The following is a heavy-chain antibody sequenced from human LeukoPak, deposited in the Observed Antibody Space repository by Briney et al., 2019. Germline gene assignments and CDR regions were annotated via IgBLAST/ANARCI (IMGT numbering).Heavy chain of an antibody. CDR3: ARLSGYSYGASYFDY. V-gene: IGHV1-3*01. CDR2: INAGNGNT. CDR1: GYTFTSYA. J-gene: IGHJ4*02. Sequence: ASVKVSCKASGYTFTSYAMHWVRQAPGQRLEWMGWINAGNGNTKYSQKFQGRVTITRDTSASTAYMELSSLRSEGTAVYYCARLSGYSYGASYFDYWGQGTLVTVSS. D-gene: IGHD5-18*01.